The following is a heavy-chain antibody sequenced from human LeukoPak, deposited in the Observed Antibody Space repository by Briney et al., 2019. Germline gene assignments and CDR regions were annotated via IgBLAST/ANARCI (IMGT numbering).Heavy chain of an antibody. Sequence: GGSLSLSCAASGFTFRSHWMYWVRLAPGKWLVWVSCINSDGSSTNYADSVKGRFTISRDNAKNTLYLQMHGLRAEDTAVYYCARGLSYCPDYWGQGTLVSVSS. D-gene: IGHD3-10*01. CDR1: GFTFRSHW. CDR2: INSDGSST. J-gene: IGHJ4*02. V-gene: IGHV3-74*01. CDR3: ARGLSYCPDY.